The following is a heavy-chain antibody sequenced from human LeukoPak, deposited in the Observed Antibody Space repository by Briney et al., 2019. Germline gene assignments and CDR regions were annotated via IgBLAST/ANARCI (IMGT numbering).Heavy chain of an antibody. D-gene: IGHD2-2*01. Sequence: SVKVSCKASGGTFSSYAISWVRQAPGQGLEWMGGIIPIFGTANYAQEFQGRVTITADKSTSTAYMELSSLRSEDTAVYYCARGMGTEYCSSTSCYWLAFDIWGQGTMVTVSS. CDR1: GGTFSSYA. V-gene: IGHV1-69*06. CDR2: IIPIFGTA. J-gene: IGHJ3*02. CDR3: ARGMGTEYCSSTSCYWLAFDI.